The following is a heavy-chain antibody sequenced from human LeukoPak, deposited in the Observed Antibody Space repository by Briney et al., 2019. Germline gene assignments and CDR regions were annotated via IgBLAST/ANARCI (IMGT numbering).Heavy chain of an antibody. Sequence: GGSLRLSCAVSGFTFSSYSMNWVRQAPGKGLEWVSFISITSSHINYADSVKGRFTISRDNAKNSLYLQMNSLRAEDTAVYYCARASIGGLVLGGYWGQGILVTVSS. V-gene: IGHV3-21*01. CDR3: ARASIGGLVLGGY. J-gene: IGHJ4*02. CDR2: ISITSSHI. D-gene: IGHD3-16*01. CDR1: GFTFSSYS.